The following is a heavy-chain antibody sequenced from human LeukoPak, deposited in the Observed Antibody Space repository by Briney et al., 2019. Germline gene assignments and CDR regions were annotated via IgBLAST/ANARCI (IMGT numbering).Heavy chain of an antibody. V-gene: IGHV4-61*02. Sequence: SETLSLTCTVSGGSISSGSYYWSWIRQPAGKGLEWIGRIYTSGSTNYNPSLKSRVTISVDTSKNQFSLKLSSVTAADTAVYYCARHALVVPAATLRFYWFDPWGQGTLVTVSS. CDR2: IYTSGST. J-gene: IGHJ5*02. D-gene: IGHD2-2*01. CDR3: ARHALVVPAATLRFYWFDP. CDR1: GGSISSGSYY.